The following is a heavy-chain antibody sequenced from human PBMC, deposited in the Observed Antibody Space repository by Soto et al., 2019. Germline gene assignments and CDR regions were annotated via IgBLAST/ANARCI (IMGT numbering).Heavy chain of an antibody. CDR2: MNPNSGNT. D-gene: IGHD6-6*01. J-gene: IGHJ5*02. Sequence: ASVKVSCKASGYTFTSYDINWVRQATGQGLEWMGWMNPNSGNTGYAQKFQGRVTMTRNTSISTAYMELSSLRSEDTAVYYCARGRRIANVPRLRWFDPWGQGTLVTVSS. CDR3: ARGRRIANVPRLRWFDP. CDR1: GYTFTSYD. V-gene: IGHV1-8*01.